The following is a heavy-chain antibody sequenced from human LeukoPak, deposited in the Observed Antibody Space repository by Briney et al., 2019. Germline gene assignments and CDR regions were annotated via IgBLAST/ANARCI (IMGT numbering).Heavy chain of an antibody. V-gene: IGHV3-23*01. CDR1: GFTFSNYG. J-gene: IGHJ4*02. D-gene: IGHD1-14*01. CDR3: ARRDPTTPKFDY. CDR2: INGGGDST. Sequence: PGGSLRLSCTVSGFTFSNYGMSWVRQAPGKGLEWVSGINGGGDSTYYVDSVKGRFTISRDNSKNTLYLQKNSLRAEDTAVYYCARRDPTTPKFDYWGQGTLVTVSS.